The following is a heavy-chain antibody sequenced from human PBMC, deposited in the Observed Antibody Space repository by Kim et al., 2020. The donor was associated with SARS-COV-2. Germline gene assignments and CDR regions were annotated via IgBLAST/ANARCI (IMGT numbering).Heavy chain of an antibody. V-gene: IGHV3-9*01. CDR3: AKDRNYGDLLDAFDI. J-gene: IGHJ3*02. Sequence: DSVKGRFTISRDNAKNSLYLQMNSLRAEDTALYYCAKDRNYGDLLDAFDIWGQGTMVTVSS. D-gene: IGHD4-17*01.